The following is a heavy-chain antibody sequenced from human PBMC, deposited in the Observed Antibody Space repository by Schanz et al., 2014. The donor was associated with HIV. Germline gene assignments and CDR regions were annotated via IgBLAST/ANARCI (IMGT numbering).Heavy chain of an antibody. CDR2: INQDKSDK. CDR1: GFAFSSSW. V-gene: IGHV3-7*01. CDR3: TKDPSDREKAFDY. Sequence: VQLVESGGGVVQPGKSLRLSCAASGFAFSSSWMHWVRQTPGKGLEWVAHINQDKSDKRYLYSVRGRFTVSRDNSKNTLYLQMNSLRAEDTAVYYCTKDPSDREKAFDYWGQGTLVTVSS. J-gene: IGHJ4*02. D-gene: IGHD3-22*01.